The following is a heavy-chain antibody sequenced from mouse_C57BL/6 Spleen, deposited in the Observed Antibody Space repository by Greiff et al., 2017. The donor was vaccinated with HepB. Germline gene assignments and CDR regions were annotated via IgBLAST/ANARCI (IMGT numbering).Heavy chain of an antibody. CDR2: ISYDGSN. J-gene: IGHJ4*01. Sequence: EVKLQQSGPGLVKPSQSLSLTCSVTGYSITSGYYWNWIRQFPGNKLEWMGYISYDGSNNYNPSLKNRISITRDTSKNQFFLKLNSVTTEDTATYYCAREDYGSSYVGGAMDYWGQGTSVTVSS. CDR1: GYSITSGYY. V-gene: IGHV3-6*01. D-gene: IGHD1-1*01. CDR3: AREDYGSSYVGGAMDY.